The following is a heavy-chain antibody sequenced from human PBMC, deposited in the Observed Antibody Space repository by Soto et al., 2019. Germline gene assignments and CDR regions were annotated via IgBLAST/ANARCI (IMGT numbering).Heavy chain of an antibody. CDR1: GGSISSGDYY. J-gene: IGHJ3*02. Sequence: SETLSLTCTVSGGSISSGDYYWSWIRQPPGKGLEWIGYIYYSGSTYYNPSLKSRVTISVDTSKNQFSLKLSSVTAADTAVYYCARVVAATLDAFDIWGQGTMVTVSS. V-gene: IGHV4-30-4*01. CDR3: ARVVAATLDAFDI. D-gene: IGHD2-15*01. CDR2: IYYSGST.